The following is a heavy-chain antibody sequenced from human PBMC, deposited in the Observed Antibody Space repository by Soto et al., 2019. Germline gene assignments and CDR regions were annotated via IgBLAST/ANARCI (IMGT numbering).Heavy chain of an antibody. D-gene: IGHD6-13*01. Sequence: SETLSLTCTVSGGSISSGAYYWGWIRQHPGKGLEWIGYISHRGTAYYTPSLKSRVSLSVDPSKSQFSLNVTSLTAADTAVYYCARVSATGTRWFDPWGPGTLVTVSS. V-gene: IGHV4-31*03. CDR1: GGSISSGAYY. CDR3: ARVSATGTRWFDP. J-gene: IGHJ5*02. CDR2: ISHRGTA.